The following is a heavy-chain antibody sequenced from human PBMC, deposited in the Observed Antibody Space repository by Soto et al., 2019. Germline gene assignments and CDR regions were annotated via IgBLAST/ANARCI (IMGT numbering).Heavy chain of an antibody. J-gene: IGHJ5*02. Sequence: PGGSLRLSCAASGFTFTSYEMSWVRQAPGKGLEWVSYISSSGSTIYYADSVKGRFTISRDNAKNSLYLQMNSLRAEDTAVYYCARGESYSYGYGTLKYNWFDPWGQGTLVTVSS. V-gene: IGHV3-48*03. CDR2: ISSSGSTI. D-gene: IGHD5-18*01. CDR3: ARGESYSYGYGTLKYNWFDP. CDR1: GFTFTSYE.